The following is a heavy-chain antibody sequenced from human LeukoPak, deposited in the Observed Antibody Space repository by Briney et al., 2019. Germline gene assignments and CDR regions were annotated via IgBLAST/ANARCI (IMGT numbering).Heavy chain of an antibody. V-gene: IGHV1-2*02. J-gene: IGHJ6*03. CDR1: GYTFTGYY. CDR2: INPNSGGT. Sequence: GASVTVSCKASGYTFTGYYMHWVRQAPGQGLEWMGWINPNSGGTIYAQKFQGRVTMTRDTSISTAYMELSGLRSDDTAVYYCARGPYYYDSSGYPYYYYYMDVWGKGTTVTVSS. CDR3: ARGPYYYDSSGYPYYYYYMDV. D-gene: IGHD3-22*01.